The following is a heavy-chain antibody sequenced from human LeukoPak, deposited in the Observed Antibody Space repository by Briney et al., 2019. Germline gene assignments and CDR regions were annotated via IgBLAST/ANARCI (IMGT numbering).Heavy chain of an antibody. CDR2: FKGKTDGGTT. D-gene: IGHD3-22*01. CDR1: GLTFSNAG. J-gene: IGHJ4*02. Sequence: GGSLRFSGAASGLTFSNAGMSGFRQPPGKGRGWVGGFKGKTDGGTTDYAAPVKGRFTISRDDSKNTLYLQMSSLKTEDTAVYYCTYYDSSGYYFGEYYFDYWGQGTLVTVSS. CDR3: TYYDSSGYYFGEYYFDY. V-gene: IGHV3-15*01.